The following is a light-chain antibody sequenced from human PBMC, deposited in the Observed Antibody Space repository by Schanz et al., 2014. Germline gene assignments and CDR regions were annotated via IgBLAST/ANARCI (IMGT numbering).Light chain of an antibody. Sequence: QSALTQPPSASGSPGQSVTISCTGTSSDVGGYNYVSWYQQHPGKAPKVMIYEVTKRPSGVPDRYSGSKSGNTASLTVSGLPAEDEADSYCRSSPPLSSLIFRGGTKLT. CDR1: SSDVGGYNY. CDR3: RSSPPLSSLI. V-gene: IGLV2-8*01. J-gene: IGLJ2*01. CDR2: EVT.